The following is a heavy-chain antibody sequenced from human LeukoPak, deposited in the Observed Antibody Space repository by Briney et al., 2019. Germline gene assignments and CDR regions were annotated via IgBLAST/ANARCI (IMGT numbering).Heavy chain of an antibody. CDR3: ARDIQAGPTPSDY. D-gene: IGHD6-19*01. CDR2: ISGSGGST. J-gene: IGHJ4*02. Sequence: GGSLRLSCAASGFTFSSYAMHWVRQAPGKGLEWVSAISGSGGSTYYADSVKGRFTISRDNSKNTLYLQMNSLRAEDTAVYYCARDIQAGPTPSDYWGQGTLVTVSS. CDR1: GFTFSSYA. V-gene: IGHV3-23*01.